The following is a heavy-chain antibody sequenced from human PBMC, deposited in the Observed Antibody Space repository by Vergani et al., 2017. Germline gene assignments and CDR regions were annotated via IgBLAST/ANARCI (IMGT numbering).Heavy chain of an antibody. CDR2: IDEYGNRA. V-gene: IGHV3-74*03. CDR3: VRTEYCTGIACNTRFDS. D-gene: IGHD2/OR15-2a*01. J-gene: IGHJ5*01. Sequence: EVQLVESGGGSVQSGGSLRLSCVASGFSFNTYWMHWVRQVPGKGLMWVARIDEYGNRATYGDFETGRFIISRDNAKNTVFLQMNNLRADDADVYYCVRTEYCTGIACNTRFDSWGQGALVTVSS. CDR1: GFSFNTYW.